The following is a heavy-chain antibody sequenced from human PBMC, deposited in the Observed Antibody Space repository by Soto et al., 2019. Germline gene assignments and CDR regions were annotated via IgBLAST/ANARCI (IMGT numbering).Heavy chain of an antibody. J-gene: IGHJ3*02. Sequence: QVPLVESGGGVVQPGRSLRLSCEASGFTFNFFAMHWVRQAPGKGLEWVAAVSKDGSNTYYADSVKGRFTISRDNPKNTLYLQMNSLRVEDTAVYYCARDIWWEPGVDAFHIWGQGTMVTVSP. CDR1: GFTFNFFA. D-gene: IGHD1-26*01. V-gene: IGHV3-30-3*01. CDR2: VSKDGSNT. CDR3: ARDIWWEPGVDAFHI.